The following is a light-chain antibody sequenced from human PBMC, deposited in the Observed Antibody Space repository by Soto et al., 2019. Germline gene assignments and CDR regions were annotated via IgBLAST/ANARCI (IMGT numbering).Light chain of an antibody. CDR2: LGS. Sequence: DIVMTQSPLSLPVTPGETAYISCRSSQSLLHSNGYNYLDWYLQKPWQSPQLLIYLGSNRASGVPDMFSGSGSGTDFTLEISRVEAEDVGFYYCMQALQTPWTFGQGTKVEIK. J-gene: IGKJ1*01. CDR1: QSLLHSNGYNY. CDR3: MQALQTPWT. V-gene: IGKV2-28*01.